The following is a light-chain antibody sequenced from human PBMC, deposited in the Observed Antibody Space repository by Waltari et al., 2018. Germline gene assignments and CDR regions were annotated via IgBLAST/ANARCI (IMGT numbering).Light chain of an antibody. Sequence: QLVLTQSPSASASLGASVKLTCTLSSGHSSNIIACHQQQPEKGPRYLMKVNSDGSHSQGDEIPDRFSGSRSGPERSLTSSSVQSEDEADYYCQTGGHGTWVFGGGTKLTVL. CDR1: SGHSSNI. CDR2: VNSDGSH. CDR3: QTGGHGTWV. V-gene: IGLV4-69*01. J-gene: IGLJ3*02.